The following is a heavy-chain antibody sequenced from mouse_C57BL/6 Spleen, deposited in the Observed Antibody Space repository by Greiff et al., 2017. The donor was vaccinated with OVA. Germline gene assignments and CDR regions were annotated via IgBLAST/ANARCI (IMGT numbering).Heavy chain of an antibody. CDR1: GYTFTDYY. V-gene: IGHV1-84*01. CDR3: EKGDMGYYDSSSFDY. Sequence: QVQLKQSGPELVKPGASVKISCKASGYTFTDYYINWVKQRPGQGLEWIGWIYPGSGNTKYNEKFKGKATLTVDTSSSTAYMQLSSLTSEESAVYFCEKGDMGYYDSSSFDYWGQGTTLTVSS. D-gene: IGHD1-1*01. CDR2: IYPGSGNT. J-gene: IGHJ2*01.